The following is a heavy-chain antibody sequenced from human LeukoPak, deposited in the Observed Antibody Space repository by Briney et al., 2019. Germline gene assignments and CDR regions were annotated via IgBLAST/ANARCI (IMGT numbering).Heavy chain of an antibody. CDR1: GGSISSSSYY. D-gene: IGHD3-22*01. CDR3: ASLNYDSSGYHSNFDY. V-gene: IGHV4-39*01. CDR2: IYYSGST. J-gene: IGHJ4*02. Sequence: KPSETLSLTCTVSGGSISSSSYYWGWIRQPPGKGLEWIGSIYYSGSTYYNPSLKSRVTISVDTSKNQFSLKLSSVTAADTAVYYCASLNYDSSGYHSNFDYRGQGTLVTVSS.